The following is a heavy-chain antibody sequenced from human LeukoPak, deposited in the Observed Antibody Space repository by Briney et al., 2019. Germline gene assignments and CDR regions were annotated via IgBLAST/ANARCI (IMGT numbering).Heavy chain of an antibody. V-gene: IGHV3-30*04. J-gene: IGHJ5*02. Sequence: GGSLRLSCAASGFTFSSYAMHWVRQAPGKGLEWVAVISYDGSNKYYADSVKGRFTISRDNSKNTLYLQMNSLRAEDTAVYYCAKGGAYYDFWSGYYDENWLDPWGQGTLVTVSS. CDR2: ISYDGSNK. CDR1: GFTFSSYA. D-gene: IGHD3-3*01. CDR3: AKGGAYYDFWSGYYDENWLDP.